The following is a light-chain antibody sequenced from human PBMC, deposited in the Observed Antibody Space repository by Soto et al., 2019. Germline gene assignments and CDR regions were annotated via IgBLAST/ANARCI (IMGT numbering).Light chain of an antibody. Sequence: EIVMTQSPATLSASPGERATLSCRASQSISSNLAWYQQKPGQAPRLLIYSASTRATGIPARFSGSGSGTEITLTISSLQSGDFAVYHCQQYNDWPPSWTFGQGTKVEIK. CDR2: SAS. J-gene: IGKJ1*01. CDR1: QSISSN. CDR3: QQYNDWPPSWT. V-gene: IGKV3-15*01.